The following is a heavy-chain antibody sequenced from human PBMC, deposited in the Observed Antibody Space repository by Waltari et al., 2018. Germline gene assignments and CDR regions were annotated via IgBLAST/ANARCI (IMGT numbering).Heavy chain of an antibody. D-gene: IGHD5-12*01. CDR3: ATGVVATHFDY. CDR1: GGTFSSYA. V-gene: IGHV1-69*08. CDR2: IIPSFGTA. J-gene: IGHJ4*02. Sequence: QVQLVQSGAEVKKPGSSVKVSCKASGGTFSSYAISWVRQAPGQGLEWMGRIIPSFGTANYAQKFQGRVTMTEDTSTDTAYMELSSLRSEDTAVYYCATGVVATHFDYWGQGTLVTVSS.